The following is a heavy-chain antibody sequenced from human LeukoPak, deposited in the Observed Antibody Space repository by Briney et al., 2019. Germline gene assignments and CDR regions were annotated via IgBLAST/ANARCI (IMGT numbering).Heavy chain of an antibody. D-gene: IGHD6-19*01. CDR3: AKQRGQWLVIDY. CDR1: GFTFSSYA. Sequence: PGGSLRLSCAASGFTFSSYAMSWVRQAPGKGLEWVSAISGSGGSTYYADSVKGRFTISRDNSKNTPYLQTNSLRAEDTAVYYCAKQRGQWLVIDYWGQGTLVTVSS. CDR2: ISGSGGST. J-gene: IGHJ4*02. V-gene: IGHV3-23*01.